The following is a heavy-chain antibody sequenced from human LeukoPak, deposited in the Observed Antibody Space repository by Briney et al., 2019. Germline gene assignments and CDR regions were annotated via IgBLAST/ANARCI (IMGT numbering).Heavy chain of an antibody. J-gene: IGHJ4*02. CDR2: ISSSGSTI. V-gene: IGHV3-48*04. D-gene: IGHD5-18*01. CDR1: GFTFSSYS. CDR3: ARDREDSYGYVRFDY. Sequence: GGSLRLSCAASGFTFSSYSMNWVRQAPGKGLEWVSYISSSGSTIYYADSVKGRFTISRDNAKNSLYLQMNSLRAEDTAVYYCARDREDSYGYVRFDYWGQGTLVTVSS.